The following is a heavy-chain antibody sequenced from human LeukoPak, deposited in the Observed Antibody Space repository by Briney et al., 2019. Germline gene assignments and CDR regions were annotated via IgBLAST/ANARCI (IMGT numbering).Heavy chain of an antibody. Sequence: PGGSLRLSCAASGFTFSSYWMSWVRQAPGKGLEWVANIKQDGSEKYYVDSVKGRFTISRDNAKNSLYLQMHSLRAEDTAVYYCAKRLSSSSTWYYFDYWGQGTLVTVSS. CDR3: AKRLSSSSTWYYFDY. CDR1: GFTFSSYW. V-gene: IGHV3-7*03. D-gene: IGHD6-13*01. J-gene: IGHJ4*02. CDR2: IKQDGSEK.